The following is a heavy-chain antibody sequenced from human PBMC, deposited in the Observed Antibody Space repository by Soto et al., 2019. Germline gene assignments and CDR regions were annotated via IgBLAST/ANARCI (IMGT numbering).Heavy chain of an antibody. CDR3: AKVCSSLNYYGMDV. J-gene: IGHJ6*02. V-gene: IGHV3-30*18. D-gene: IGHD2-2*01. Sequence: QVQLVESGGGVVQPGRSLRLSCAASGFTFSSYGMHWVRQAPGKGLEWVAVISYDGSNKYYADSVKGRFTISRDNSKNTMYIQMNSLRAEGTAVYYCAKVCSSLNYYGMDVWGQGTTVTVSS. CDR2: ISYDGSNK. CDR1: GFTFSSYG.